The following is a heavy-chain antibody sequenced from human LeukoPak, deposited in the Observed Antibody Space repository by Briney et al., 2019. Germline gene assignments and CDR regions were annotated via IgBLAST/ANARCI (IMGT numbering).Heavy chain of an antibody. CDR3: ARDFGRWLQMENCVDY. Sequence: GGSLRLSCAASGFIFNSYGMHWVRQAPGKGLEWGGFIRYDGGNTYYGDSVKGRFTVSRDNSKNTLYLQMNSLRAEDTAVYYCARDFGRWLQMENCVDYWGQGTLVTVSS. J-gene: IGHJ4*02. CDR1: GFIFNSYG. D-gene: IGHD5-24*01. CDR2: IRYDGGNT. V-gene: IGHV3-30*02.